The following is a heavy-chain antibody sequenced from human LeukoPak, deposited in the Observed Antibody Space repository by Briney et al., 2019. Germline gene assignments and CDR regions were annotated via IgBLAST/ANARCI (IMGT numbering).Heavy chain of an antibody. V-gene: IGHV3-13*01. J-gene: IGHJ4*02. CDR2: GPAGDT. CDR3: AREAAHCSNGVCPLDY. D-gene: IGHD2-8*01. Sequence: GPAGDTYYLYSVKGRFTISRENAKNSLYLQMNSLRAGDTAVYYCAREAAHCSNGVCPLDYWGQGTLVTVSS.